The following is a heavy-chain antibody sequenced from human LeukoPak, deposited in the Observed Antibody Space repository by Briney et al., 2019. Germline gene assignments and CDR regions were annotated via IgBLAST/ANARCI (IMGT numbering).Heavy chain of an antibody. Sequence: SGGSLRLSCAASGFTFSSYAMSWVRQAPGKGLEWVSAISGSGGSTYYADSVKGRFSISRDNSKNTLYLQMNSLRAEDTAVYYCPKNGYSYGPIWADRYFDLWGRGTLVTVSS. CDR3: PKNGYSYGPIWADRYFDL. D-gene: IGHD5-18*01. CDR1: GFTFSSYA. CDR2: ISGSGGST. V-gene: IGHV3-23*01. J-gene: IGHJ2*01.